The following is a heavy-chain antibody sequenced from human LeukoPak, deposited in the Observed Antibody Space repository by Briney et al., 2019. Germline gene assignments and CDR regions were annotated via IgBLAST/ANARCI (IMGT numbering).Heavy chain of an antibody. D-gene: IGHD2-2*01. J-gene: IGHJ4*02. V-gene: IGHV3-21*01. CDR1: GFTFSSYS. Sequence: TGGSLRLSCAASGFTFSSYSMNWVRQAPGKGLEWVSSISSSSSYIYYADSVKGRFTISRDNAKNPLYLQMNSLRAEDTAVYYCAREGDQLLDYFDYWGQGTLVTVSS. CDR3: AREGDQLLDYFDY. CDR2: ISSSSSYI.